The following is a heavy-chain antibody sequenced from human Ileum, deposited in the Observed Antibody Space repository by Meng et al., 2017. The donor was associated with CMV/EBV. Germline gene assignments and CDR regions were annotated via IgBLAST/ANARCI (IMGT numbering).Heavy chain of an antibody. CDR2: IKYDGNVK. Sequence: GGSLRLSCVASGFTFSNSWMSWVRQTPAKGLEWVADIKYDGNVKSYVDSLEGRFTVSRDNAKNSVYLQMDRLRADDTGDYYCARDPDCGALDYWGQGSLVTVSS. CDR3: ARDPDCGALDY. D-gene: IGHD2-21*01. CDR1: GFTFSNSW. V-gene: IGHV3-7*01. J-gene: IGHJ4*02.